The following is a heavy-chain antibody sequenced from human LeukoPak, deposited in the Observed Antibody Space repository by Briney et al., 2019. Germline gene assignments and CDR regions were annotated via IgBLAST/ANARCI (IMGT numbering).Heavy chain of an antibody. V-gene: IGHV3-74*01. CDR1: GLTFSIDW. CDR2: TNRNGTST. Sequence: GGSLRLSCAACGLTFSIDWMLWVPHARGEGLVWVSRTNRNGTSTSYADTVKGRFTSSRDNNKITLYLQVNSLRAEDTAVYYCERSLLGDTGYWGQGTLVTVAT. J-gene: IGHJ4*02. CDR3: ERSLLGDTGY. D-gene: IGHD2-8*02.